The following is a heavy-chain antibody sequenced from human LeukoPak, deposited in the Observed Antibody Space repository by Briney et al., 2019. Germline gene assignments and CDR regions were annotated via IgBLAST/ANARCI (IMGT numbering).Heavy chain of an antibody. Sequence: GASVKVSCKASGYTFTGYYMHWVRQAPGQGLEWMGWINPNTGGTNYAQKFQGRVTMTRDTTISTAYMELSRLTSDDTAVYYCARVAVAASFDYWGQGTLVTVSS. CDR1: GYTFTGYY. V-gene: IGHV1-2*02. CDR3: ARVAVAASFDY. D-gene: IGHD2-15*01. CDR2: INPNTGGT. J-gene: IGHJ4*02.